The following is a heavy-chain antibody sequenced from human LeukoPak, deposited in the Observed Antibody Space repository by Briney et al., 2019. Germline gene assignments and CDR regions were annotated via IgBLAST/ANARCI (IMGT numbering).Heavy chain of an antibody. Sequence: GGSLRLSCAASGFTFGTYAMTWVRQAPGKGLEWVSVISGSGGSTNYADSVKGRFIISRDNAKNSLYLQINSLRAEDTAVYYCARSSYSSSSSVWGQGTMVTVSS. V-gene: IGHV3-23*01. J-gene: IGHJ3*01. CDR2: ISGSGGST. D-gene: IGHD6-6*01. CDR3: ARSSYSSSSSV. CDR1: GFTFGTYA.